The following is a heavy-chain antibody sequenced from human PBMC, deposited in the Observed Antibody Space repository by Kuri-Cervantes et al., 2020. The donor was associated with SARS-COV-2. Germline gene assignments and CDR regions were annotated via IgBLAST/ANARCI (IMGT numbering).Heavy chain of an antibody. CDR3: ARTTYNLWFGELLSLWFDP. CDR2: ISAYNGNT. Sequence: ASVKVSCKASGYTFTSYGISWVRQAPGQGLEWMGWISAYNGNTNYAQKLQGRVTMTTDTSTSTAYMELRSLRSDDTAVYYCARTTYNLWFGELLSLWFDPWGQGTLVTVSS. J-gene: IGHJ5*02. V-gene: IGHV1-18*01. D-gene: IGHD3-10*01. CDR1: GYTFTSYG.